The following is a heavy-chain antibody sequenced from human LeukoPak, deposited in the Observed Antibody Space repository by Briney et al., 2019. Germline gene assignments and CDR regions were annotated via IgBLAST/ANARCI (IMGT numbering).Heavy chain of an antibody. Sequence: KPGGSLRLSCAASGFSFSDYYMTWVRQAPGKGLECVSYISSADGNMDYADSVKGRFTISRDNAKNTLSLQMNSLRAEDTAVYYCAKVRPGYYYMDVWGKGTTVTVSS. D-gene: IGHD7-27*01. V-gene: IGHV3-11*04. CDR1: GFSFSDYY. CDR2: ISSADGNM. CDR3: AKVRPGYYYMDV. J-gene: IGHJ6*03.